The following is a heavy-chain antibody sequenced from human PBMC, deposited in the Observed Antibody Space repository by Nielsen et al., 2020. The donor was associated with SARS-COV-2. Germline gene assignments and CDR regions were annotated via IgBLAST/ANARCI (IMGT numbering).Heavy chain of an antibody. CDR1: GFIFSSYA. D-gene: IGHD6-19*01. Sequence: GESLKISCTASGFIFSSYAMSWVRQAPGKGLEWVSAISGSDGRTYYADSVKGRFTISRDKSKNTLYVLMNSLRAEDTAVYYCAKMSPPGIAVGTAEYFQHWGQGTLVTVSS. CDR2: ISGSDGRT. CDR3: AKMSPPGIAVGTAEYFQH. V-gene: IGHV3-23*01. J-gene: IGHJ1*01.